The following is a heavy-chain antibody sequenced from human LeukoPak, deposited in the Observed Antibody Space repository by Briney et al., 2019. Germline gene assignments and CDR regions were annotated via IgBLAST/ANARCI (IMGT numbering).Heavy chain of an antibody. CDR3: ASLSSSWYPFDY. J-gene: IGHJ4*02. V-gene: IGHV4-34*01. CDR2: INHSGST. CDR1: GGSFSGYY. Sequence: PSETLSLTCAVCGGSFSGYYWSWIRQPPGKGLEWVGEINHSGSTNYNPSLKSRVTISVDTSKNQFSLKLSSVTAADTAVYYYASLSSSWYPFDYWGQGTLVTVSS. D-gene: IGHD6-13*01.